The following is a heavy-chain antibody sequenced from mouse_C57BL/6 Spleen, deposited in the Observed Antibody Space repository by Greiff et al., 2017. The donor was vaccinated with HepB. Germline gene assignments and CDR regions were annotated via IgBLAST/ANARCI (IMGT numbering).Heavy chain of an antibody. CDR1: GFTFSSYG. CDR2: ISSGGSYT. J-gene: IGHJ2*01. V-gene: IGHV5-6*01. Sequence: VQLKESGGDLVKPGGSLKLSCAASGFTFSSYGMSWVRQTPDKRLEWVATISSGGSYTYYPDSVKGRFTISRDNAKNTLYLQMSSLKSEDTAMYYCAGTGTGCFDYWGQGTTLTVSS. D-gene: IGHD4-1*01. CDR3: AGTGTGCFDY.